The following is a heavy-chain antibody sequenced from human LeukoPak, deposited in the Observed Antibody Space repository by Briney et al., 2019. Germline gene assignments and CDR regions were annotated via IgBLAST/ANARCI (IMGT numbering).Heavy chain of an antibody. Sequence: SETLSLTCTVSGYSISSGYYWGWIRQPPGKGLEWIGSIYHSGSTYYNPSLKSRVTISVDTSKNQFSLKLSSVTAADTAVYYCARVLIAAAGVNRRFDPWGQGTLVNVSS. J-gene: IGHJ5*02. V-gene: IGHV4-38-2*02. CDR3: ARVLIAAAGVNRRFDP. CDR1: GYSISSGYY. CDR2: IYHSGST. D-gene: IGHD6-25*01.